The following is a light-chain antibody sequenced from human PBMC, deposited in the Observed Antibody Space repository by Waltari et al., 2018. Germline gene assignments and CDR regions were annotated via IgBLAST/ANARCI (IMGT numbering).Light chain of an antibody. CDR2: WAS. Sequence: DIVTTQSPDSLAVSLGERATINCKSSQSVLYSSNNKNYLAWYQQKPGQPPKLLIYWASTRESGVPDRFSGSGSGTDFTLTISSLQAEDVAVYYCQQYYSTSCTFGQGTKLEIK. V-gene: IGKV4-1*01. J-gene: IGKJ2*02. CDR3: QQYYSTSCT. CDR1: QSVLYSSNNKNY.